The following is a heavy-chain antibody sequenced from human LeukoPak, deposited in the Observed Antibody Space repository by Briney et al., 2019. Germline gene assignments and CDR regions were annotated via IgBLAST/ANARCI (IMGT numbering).Heavy chain of an antibody. V-gene: IGHV1-69*06. CDR2: IIPIFGTA. J-gene: IGHJ6*03. Sequence: ASVKVSCKASGGTFSSYAINWVRQAPGQGLEWMGGIIPIFGTANYPQKFQGRVTITADKSTSTAYMELSSLGSEDTAIYYCAKGRGRLNVNRGVYNYHYYMEVWGTGTTVIVS. CDR1: GGTFSSYA. CDR3: AKGRGRLNVNRGVYNYHYYMEV. D-gene: IGHD3-10*01.